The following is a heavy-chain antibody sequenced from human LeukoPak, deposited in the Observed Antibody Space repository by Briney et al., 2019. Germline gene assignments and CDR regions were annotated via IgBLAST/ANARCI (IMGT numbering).Heavy chain of an antibody. D-gene: IGHD3-10*01. CDR3: AKDPYYYGSGRGYYFDY. V-gene: IGHV3-23*01. CDR2: ISGSGGST. CDR1: GFTFSSYA. J-gene: IGHJ4*02. Sequence: AGSLRLSWAASGFTFSSYAMSWVRQPPGKGLEWVSAISGSGGSTYYADSAKGRFTISRDNSKNTLYLQMNSLRAEDTAVYYCAKDPYYYGSGRGYYFDYWGQGTLVTVSS.